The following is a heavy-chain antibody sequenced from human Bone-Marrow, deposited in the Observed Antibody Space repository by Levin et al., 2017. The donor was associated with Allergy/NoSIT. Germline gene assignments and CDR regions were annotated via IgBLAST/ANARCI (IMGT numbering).Heavy chain of an antibody. D-gene: IGHD2-2*01. J-gene: IGHJ6*02. V-gene: IGHV3-15*01. CDR3: TTLGYCSSTSCYAHYYYGMDV. Sequence: PGGSLRLSCAASGFTFSNAWMSWVRQAPGKGLEWVGRIKSKTDGGTTDYAAPVKGRFTISRDDSKNTLYLQMNSLKTEDTAVYYCTTLGYCSSTSCYAHYYYGMDVWGQGTTVTVSS. CDR2: IKSKTDGGTT. CDR1: GFTFSNAW.